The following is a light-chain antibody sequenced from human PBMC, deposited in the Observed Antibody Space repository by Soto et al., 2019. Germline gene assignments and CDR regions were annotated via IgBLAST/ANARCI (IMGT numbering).Light chain of an antibody. CDR2: GAS. V-gene: IGKV3-15*01. CDR3: QQYHNWPA. J-gene: IGKJ1*01. Sequence: EIVMTQSPATLSVSPGERATLSCRASQSLSNNIYLAWYQQKPGQAPRLLIYGASTRATGIPARFSGSGSGTEFTLTISSLQSEDFAVYYCQQYHNWPAFGQGTKV. CDR1: QSLSNN.